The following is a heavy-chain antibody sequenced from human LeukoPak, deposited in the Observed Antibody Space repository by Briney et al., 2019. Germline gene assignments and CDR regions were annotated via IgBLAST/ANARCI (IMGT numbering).Heavy chain of an antibody. CDR1: GFTFSSYE. CDR3: ARVSGSYYFDY. D-gene: IGHD3-10*01. V-gene: IGHV3-48*03. Sequence: GSLRLSCAASGFTFSSYEMVWVRQAPGKGLEWLSYISSSGSTIYYADSVKGRVTISRDNAKDSLYLQMTSLRDEDTAVYYCARVSGSYYFDYWGQGTLVTVSP. CDR2: ISSSGSTI. J-gene: IGHJ4*02.